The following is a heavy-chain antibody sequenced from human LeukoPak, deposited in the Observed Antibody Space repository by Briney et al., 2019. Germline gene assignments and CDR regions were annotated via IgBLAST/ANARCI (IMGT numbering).Heavy chain of an antibody. CDR1: GFTFSSYG. CDR3: ARDRCSSTSCLSLR. J-gene: IGHJ4*02. CDR2: ISYDGSNK. V-gene: IGHV3-30*03. Sequence: GGSLRLSCAASGFTFSSYGMHWVRQAPGKGLEWVAVISYDGSNKYYADSVKGRFTISRDNSKNTLYLQMNSLRAEDTAVYYCARDRCSSTSCLSLRWGQGTLVTVSS. D-gene: IGHD2-2*01.